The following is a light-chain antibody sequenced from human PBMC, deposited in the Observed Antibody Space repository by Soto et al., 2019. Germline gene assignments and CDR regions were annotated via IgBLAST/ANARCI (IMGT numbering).Light chain of an antibody. Sequence: QSVLTQPPSASGTPGQRVFISCSGSSSNIGSNTVSWYQQFPGTAPKLLIYTNNQRPSGVPDRFSGSKSGTSASLAISGLQSEDEADYYCSGWDDRVKGPVFGGGTKVTVL. CDR2: TNN. V-gene: IGLV1-44*01. J-gene: IGLJ3*02. CDR1: SSNIGSNT. CDR3: SGWDDRVKGPV.